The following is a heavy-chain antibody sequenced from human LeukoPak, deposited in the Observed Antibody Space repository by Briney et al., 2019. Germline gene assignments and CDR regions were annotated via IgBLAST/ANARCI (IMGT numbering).Heavy chain of an antibody. CDR3: ARGVSAGIAAAGRLY. CDR2: IKQDGSEK. D-gene: IGHD6-13*01. J-gene: IGHJ4*02. Sequence: LSGGSLRLSCAASGFTFSSYWMSWVRQAPGKGLEWVANIKQDGSEKYYVDSVKGRFTISRDNAKNSLYLQMGSLRAGDMAVYYCARGVSAGIAAAGRLYWGQGTLVTVSS. CDR1: GFTFSSYW. V-gene: IGHV3-7*01.